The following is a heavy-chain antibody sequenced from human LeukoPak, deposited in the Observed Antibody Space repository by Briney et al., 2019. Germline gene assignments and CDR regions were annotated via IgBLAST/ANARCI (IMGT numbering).Heavy chain of an antibody. CDR2: INPTSGGT. V-gene: IGHV1-2*02. Sequence: ASVKVSCKASGYTFTGYYMHWVRQAPGQGLEWMGWINPTSGGTNYAQKFQGRVTMTRDTSISTAYMELSRLRSDDTAVYYCARAYCSSTSCYWEDYYGMDVWGQGTTVTVSS. D-gene: IGHD2-2*01. J-gene: IGHJ6*02. CDR3: ARAYCSSTSCYWEDYYGMDV. CDR1: GYTFTGYY.